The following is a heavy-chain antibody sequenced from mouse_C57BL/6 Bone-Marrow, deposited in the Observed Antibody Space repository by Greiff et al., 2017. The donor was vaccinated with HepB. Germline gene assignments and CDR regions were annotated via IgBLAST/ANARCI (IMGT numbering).Heavy chain of an antibody. V-gene: IGHV5-17*01. D-gene: IGHD4-1*01. CDR2: ISSGSSTI. J-gene: IGHJ2*01. Sequence: EVKLEESGGGLVKPGGSLKLSCAASGFTFSDYGMHWVRQAPEKGLEWVAYISSGSSTIYYADTVKGRFTISRDNAKNTLFLQMTSLRSEDTAMYYCARPDWDDYFDYWGQGTTLTVSS. CDR1: GFTFSDYG. CDR3: ARPDWDDYFDY.